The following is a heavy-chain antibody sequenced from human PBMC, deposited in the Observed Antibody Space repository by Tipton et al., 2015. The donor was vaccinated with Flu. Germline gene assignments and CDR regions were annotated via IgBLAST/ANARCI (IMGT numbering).Heavy chain of an antibody. CDR3: ARNYDFGSGFPLGP. D-gene: IGHD3-3*01. CDR2: IYYSGST. J-gene: IGHJ5*02. V-gene: IGHV4-59*01. Sequence: TLSLTCTVSGGSISSYYWSWIRQPPGKGLEWIGYIYYSGSTNYNPSLKSRVTISVDTSKNQFSLKLSSVTAADTAVYYCARNYDFGSGFPLGPWGQGTLVTVSS. CDR1: GGSISSYY.